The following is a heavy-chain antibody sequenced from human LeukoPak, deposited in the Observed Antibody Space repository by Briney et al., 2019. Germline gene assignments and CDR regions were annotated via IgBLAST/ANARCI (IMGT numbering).Heavy chain of an antibody. J-gene: IGHJ6*02. D-gene: IGHD5-18*01. V-gene: IGHV4-31*03. CDR1: GGSISSGGYC. CDR3: ARHKNRGYSYGPSLYYYGMDV. CDR2: IYYSGST. Sequence: SETLSLTCTVSGGSISSGGYCWSWIRQHPGKGLEWIGYIYYSGSTYYNPSLKSRVTISVDTSKNQFSLKLSSVTAADTAVYYCARHKNRGYSYGPSLYYYGMDVWGQGTTVTVSS.